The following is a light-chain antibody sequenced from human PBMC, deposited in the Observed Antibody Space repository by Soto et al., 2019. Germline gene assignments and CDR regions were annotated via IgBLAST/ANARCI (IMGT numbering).Light chain of an antibody. J-gene: IGKJ4*01. V-gene: IGKV1-12*01. CDR1: QDISTW. CDR3: QHANSFPLT. CDR2: AAS. Sequence: DIQMTQSPSSVSASVGDSVTITCRASQDISTWLAWYQQNPGKAPKLLIYAASSLQSGVPSRFSGRGSGTDFTLAISSLQPDDFATYYCQHANSFPLTFGGGTKVEIK.